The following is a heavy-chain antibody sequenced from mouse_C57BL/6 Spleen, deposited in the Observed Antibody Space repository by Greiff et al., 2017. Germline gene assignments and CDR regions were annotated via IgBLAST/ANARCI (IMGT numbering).Heavy chain of an antibody. CDR2: ISSGSSTI. V-gene: IGHV5-17*01. J-gene: IGHJ4*01. Sequence: EVQRVESGGGLVKPGGSLKLSCAASGFTFSDYGMHWVRPAPATGLEWVAYISSGSSTIYYADTVKGRFPISRDNAKNTLFLQMTSRRSEDTAMYYCARGLGRYAMDYWGQGTSVTVSS. CDR3: ARGLGRYAMDY. CDR1: GFTFSDYG. D-gene: IGHD4-1*01.